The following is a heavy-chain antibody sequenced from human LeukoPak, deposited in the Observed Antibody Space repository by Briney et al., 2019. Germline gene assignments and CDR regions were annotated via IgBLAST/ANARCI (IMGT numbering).Heavy chain of an antibody. Sequence: GGSLRLSCAASGFTFSSYAMGWVRQAPGKGLEWVSAISGSGGSIYYADSVKGRFTISRDNSKNTLYLQMNSLRAEDTAVYYCAKFGRIAAAGTGGNYWGQGTLVTVSS. CDR2: ISGSGGSI. D-gene: IGHD6-13*01. CDR3: AKFGRIAAAGTGGNY. CDR1: GFTFSSYA. V-gene: IGHV3-23*01. J-gene: IGHJ4*02.